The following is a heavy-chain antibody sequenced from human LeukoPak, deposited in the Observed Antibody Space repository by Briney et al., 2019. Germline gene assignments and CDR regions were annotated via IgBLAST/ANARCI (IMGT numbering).Heavy chain of an antibody. V-gene: IGHV1-69*04. Sequence: ASVKVSCKASGCTFSTYAISWVRQAPGQGLEWMGRIFAILGITNYAQKFQGRVTIIADKSTNTAYMELSSVRFEDTAVYYCASDRDYCSGSTCYQPSDCWGQGTLVTVSS. CDR1: GCTFSTYA. J-gene: IGHJ4*02. CDR2: IFAILGIT. D-gene: IGHD2-15*01. CDR3: ASDRDYCSGSTCYQPSDC.